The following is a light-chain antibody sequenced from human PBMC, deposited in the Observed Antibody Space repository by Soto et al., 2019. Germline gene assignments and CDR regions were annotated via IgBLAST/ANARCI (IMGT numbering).Light chain of an antibody. CDR1: QSVRGY. Sequence: EIVLTQSPATLSLSPGERATLSCRASQSVRGYLAWYQQKPGQAPRLLIFDASNRATGIPPRFGGSGSGTDFTLTIRSLEPEHFAVYYCQQRYSWPLTFGGGTKVDIK. V-gene: IGKV3-11*01. J-gene: IGKJ4*01. CDR3: QQRYSWPLT. CDR2: DAS.